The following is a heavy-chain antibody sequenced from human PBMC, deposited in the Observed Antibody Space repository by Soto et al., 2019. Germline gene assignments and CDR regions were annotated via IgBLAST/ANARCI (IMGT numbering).Heavy chain of an antibody. J-gene: IGHJ4*02. V-gene: IGHV4-39*01. CDR1: VASITSTTYF. Sequence: PSETLSFTCTLSVASITSTTYFLAWILKPPGKGLEWVGSSYYSCKTHYNPSLKSRVTISLDRSKNQFSLQMSYVTAADTAVYHCAKNLPRTGSFDYWGQGSLVTLCS. D-gene: IGHD2-15*01. CDR2: SYYSCKT. CDR3: AKNLPRTGSFDY.